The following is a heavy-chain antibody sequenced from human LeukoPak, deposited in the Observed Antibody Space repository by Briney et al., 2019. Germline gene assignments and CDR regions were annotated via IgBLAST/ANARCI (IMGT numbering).Heavy chain of an antibody. CDR1: GFTVSSNY. D-gene: IGHD2-2*01. J-gene: IGHJ4*02. Sequence: GGSLRLSCAASGFTVSSNYMSWVRQAPGKGLEWVSVLNSDGRTFYADSVKGRFTISRDNSKNTLYLQMNSLRAEDTAVYYCAREPAARGYWGQGTLVTVSS. CDR2: LNSDGRT. V-gene: IGHV3-66*01. CDR3: AREPAARGY.